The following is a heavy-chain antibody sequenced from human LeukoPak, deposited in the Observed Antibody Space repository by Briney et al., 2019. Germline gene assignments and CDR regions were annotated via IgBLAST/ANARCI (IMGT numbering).Heavy chain of an antibody. CDR3: ARAYNYYDSSGSPDV. CDR2: ISSSGSTI. D-gene: IGHD3-22*01. V-gene: IGHV3-48*04. Sequence: GGSLRLSCAASGFTFSSYWMSWVRQAPGKGLEWVSYISSSGSTIYYADSVKGRFTISRDNAKNSLYLQMNSLRAEDTAVYYCARAYNYYDSSGSPDVWGKGTTVTISS. J-gene: IGHJ6*04. CDR1: GFTFSSYW.